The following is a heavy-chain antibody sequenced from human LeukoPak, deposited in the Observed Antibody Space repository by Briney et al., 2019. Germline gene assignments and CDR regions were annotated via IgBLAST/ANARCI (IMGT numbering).Heavy chain of an antibody. V-gene: IGHV3-9*01. CDR1: GFTFSQYW. CDR3: AKGCGGDYDCFQH. D-gene: IGHD2-21*02. CDR2: ISWNSGSI. J-gene: IGHJ1*01. Sequence: GGSLRLSCVASGFTFSQYWMTWVRQAPGKGLEWVSGISWNSGSIGYADSVKGRFTISRDNAKNSLYLQMNSLRAEDTALYYCAKGCGGDYDCFQHWGQGTLVTVSS.